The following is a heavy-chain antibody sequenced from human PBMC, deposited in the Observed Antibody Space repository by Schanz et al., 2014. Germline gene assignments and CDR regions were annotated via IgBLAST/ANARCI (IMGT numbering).Heavy chain of an antibody. CDR3: AKEKEEVAADGSFFDY. Sequence: QVQLVESGGGVVQPGRSRRLSCEASGFTFSSYGMHWVRQAPGKGLEWVGFISFDGRNTGYAHSVKGRFTISRDNSKNTVNLQMNSLRAEDTAVYYCAKEKEEVAADGSFFDYWGQGTLXTVSS. D-gene: IGHD6-13*01. J-gene: IGHJ4*02. CDR1: GFTFSSYG. V-gene: IGHV3-30*18. CDR2: ISFDGRNT.